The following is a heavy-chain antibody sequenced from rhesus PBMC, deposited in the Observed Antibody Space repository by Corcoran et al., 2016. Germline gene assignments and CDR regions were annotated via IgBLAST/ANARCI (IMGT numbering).Heavy chain of an antibody. CDR1: GYTFTSYY. V-gene: IGHV1-180*01. Sequence: QVQLVQSGAEIKQPGASVKLSCRASGYTFTSYYIHWVRQTPGQGLEWKGLISPYKGKKRNAQRFQGRVALTSATSTGTGYMERSSLKSEDTAVYYCAAETSSSEYLEFWGQGALVTVSS. CDR2: ISPYKGKK. CDR3: AAETSSSEYLEF. J-gene: IGHJ1*01.